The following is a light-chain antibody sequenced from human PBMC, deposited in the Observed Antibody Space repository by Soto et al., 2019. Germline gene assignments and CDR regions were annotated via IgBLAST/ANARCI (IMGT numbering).Light chain of an antibody. V-gene: IGKV2-30*01. CDR2: KVS. Sequence: DVVMTQSPLSLPVTLGQPASISCRSSQSLVYSDGNTYLSWFQQRPGQSPRRLIYKVSNRDSGVPARLSGSGSDTDFTLKISRVEAEDVAVYYCMQGTHWPYTFGQGTKLEI. CDR3: MQGTHWPYT. J-gene: IGKJ2*01. CDR1: QSLVYSDGNTY.